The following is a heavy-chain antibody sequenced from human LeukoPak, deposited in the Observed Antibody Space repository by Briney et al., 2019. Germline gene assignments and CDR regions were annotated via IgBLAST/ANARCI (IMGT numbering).Heavy chain of an antibody. CDR3: TTATGYTYGKLPYFDY. J-gene: IGHJ4*02. D-gene: IGHD5-18*01. CDR2: FKCKVDGGTT. Sequence: TGGSLRLSCAASGFTFSNAWMNWVRQAPGKGLEWVGRFKCKVDGGTTDYAAPVKGRFTISRDDSKNMLYLQLNSLTTEDTAVYYCTTATGYTYGKLPYFDYWGQGTLVTVSS. CDR1: GFTFSNAW. V-gene: IGHV3-15*07.